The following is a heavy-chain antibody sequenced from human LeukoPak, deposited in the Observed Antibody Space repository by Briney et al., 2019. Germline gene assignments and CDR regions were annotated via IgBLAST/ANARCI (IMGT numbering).Heavy chain of an antibody. D-gene: IGHD5-18*01. V-gene: IGHV4-39*07. CDR3: ARYRLSNTAMVYNWFDP. CDR1: GGSISSSSYY. Sequence: KPSETLSLTCTVSGGSISSSSYYWGWIRQPPGKGLEWIGSIYYSGSTYYNPSLKSRVTISVDTSKNQFSLKLSSVTAADTAVYYCARYRLSNTAMVYNWFDPWGQGTLVTVSS. J-gene: IGHJ5*02. CDR2: IYYSGST.